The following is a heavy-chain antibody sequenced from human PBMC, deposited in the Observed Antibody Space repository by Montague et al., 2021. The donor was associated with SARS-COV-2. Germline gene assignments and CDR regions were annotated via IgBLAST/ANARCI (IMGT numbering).Heavy chain of an antibody. CDR3: ARERQEVGIYFDP. J-gene: IGHJ5*02. V-gene: IGHV4-39*07. CDR1: GGSMSTVNYY. D-gene: IGHD1-1*01. CDR2: TSYSEAT. Sequence: SETLSLTCTVPGGSMSTVNYYWGWVRQTPGKGLDWVGSTSYSEATYYNPSLETRVSISRDTSKSQFSLELRSVTAADTAVYYCARERQEVGIYFDPWGHGTLVTVSS.